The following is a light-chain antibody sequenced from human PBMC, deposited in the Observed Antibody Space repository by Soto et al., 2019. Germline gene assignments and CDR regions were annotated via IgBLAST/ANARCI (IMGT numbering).Light chain of an antibody. J-gene: IGKJ2*01. CDR1: QSVSSY. CDR3: QQYSTWPPRYT. CDR2: RAS. Sequence: EMVMTQSPATLSVSPGGRATLSYSASQSVSSYLAWYQQRPGQPPRLLIYRASTRATGIPARFSGSGSGTEYSLTISSLQSEDFAVYYCQQYSTWPPRYTFGQGTKLEI. V-gene: IGKV3-15*01.